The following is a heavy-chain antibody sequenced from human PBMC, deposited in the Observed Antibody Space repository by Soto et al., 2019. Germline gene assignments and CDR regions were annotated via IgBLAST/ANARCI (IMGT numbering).Heavy chain of an antibody. D-gene: IGHD2-21*02. Sequence: GGSLRLSCAASGFTFSSYAMHWVRQAPGKGLEWVAVISYDGSNKYYADSVKGRFTISRDNSKNTLYLQMNSLRAEDTAVYYCARLHIVVVTAKDAFDIWGQGTMVTVS. CDR3: ARLHIVVVTAKDAFDI. CDR1: GFTFSSYA. CDR2: ISYDGSNK. V-gene: IGHV3-30-3*01. J-gene: IGHJ3*02.